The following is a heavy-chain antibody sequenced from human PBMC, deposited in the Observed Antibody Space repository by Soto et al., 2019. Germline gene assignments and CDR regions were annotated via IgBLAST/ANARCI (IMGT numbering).Heavy chain of an antibody. V-gene: IGHV3-33*01. J-gene: IGHJ4*02. D-gene: IGHD2-2*01. CDR2: IWYDGSNK. Sequence: GGSLRLSCAASGFTFSSYGMHWVRQAPGKGLEWVAVIWYDGSNKYYADSVKGRFTISRDNSKNTLYLQMNSLRAEDTAVYYCAREEVVPAAMVDYLGQGNLVTGS. CDR3: AREEVVPAAMVDY. CDR1: GFTFSSYG.